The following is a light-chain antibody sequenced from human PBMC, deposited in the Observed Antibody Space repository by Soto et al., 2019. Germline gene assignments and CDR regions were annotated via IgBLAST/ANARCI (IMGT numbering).Light chain of an antibody. V-gene: IGKV3-15*01. J-gene: IGKJ2*01. Sequence: EIVMTQSPVTLSVSPGERATLSCRASQSVSSSLAWYQHKPGQAPRLLIYGASTRATGVPARFSGSGSGTELTLTIDSLQSEDSAVFYCQQYNAWPHTFGQGTKLEIK. CDR3: QQYNAWPHT. CDR2: GAS. CDR1: QSVSSS.